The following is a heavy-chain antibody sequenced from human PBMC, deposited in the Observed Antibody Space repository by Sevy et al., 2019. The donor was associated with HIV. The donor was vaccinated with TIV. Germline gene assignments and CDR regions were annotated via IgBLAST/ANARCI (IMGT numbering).Heavy chain of an antibody. Sequence: ASVKVSCKASGYPFTGYYVHWVQQAPGQGLEWMGWINPNSGGSNYAQKFQGWVTMTRDTSLTTAYMELNRLRSDDTAVYYCAGDRTMSRGWFGNSYYEMDVWGQGTTVTVSS. CDR2: INPNSGGS. CDR1: GYPFTGYY. D-gene: IGHD6-19*01. CDR3: AGDRTMSRGWFGNSYYEMDV. J-gene: IGHJ6*01. V-gene: IGHV1-2*04.